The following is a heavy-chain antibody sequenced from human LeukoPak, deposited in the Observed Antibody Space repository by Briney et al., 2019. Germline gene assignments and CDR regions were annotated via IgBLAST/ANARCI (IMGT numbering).Heavy chain of an antibody. Sequence: ESGPTLVNPPQTLTLTCTFSGFSLSTSGMCVSWIRQPPGKAPEWLARIDWDDDKYYSTSLKTRLTISKETSKNQVVLTMTNMDPVDTATYYCARVRKLFSYDIGDYFDYWGQGTLVTVSS. CDR1: GFSLSTSGMC. CDR3: ARVRKLFSYDIGDYFDY. CDR2: IDWDDDK. D-gene: IGHD3-9*01. J-gene: IGHJ4*02. V-gene: IGHV2-70*11.